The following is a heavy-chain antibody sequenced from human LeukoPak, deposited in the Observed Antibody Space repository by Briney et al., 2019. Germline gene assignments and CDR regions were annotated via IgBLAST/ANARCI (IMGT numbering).Heavy chain of an antibody. Sequence: ASVKVSCKASGYTFTSYGISWVRQAPGQGLECMGWINPNSGGTHYSQRFQGRVAMTRDTSISTAYMELSRLTSDDTAVYYCARGTPFNWSDMKFFDPWGQGTLVTVSS. D-gene: IGHD1-1*01. CDR1: GYTFTSYG. J-gene: IGHJ5*02. V-gene: IGHV1-2*02. CDR2: INPNSGGT. CDR3: ARGTPFNWSDMKFFDP.